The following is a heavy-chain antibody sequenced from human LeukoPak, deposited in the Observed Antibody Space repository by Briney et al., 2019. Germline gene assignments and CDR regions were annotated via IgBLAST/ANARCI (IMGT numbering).Heavy chain of an antibody. Sequence: GSSVKVSCKASGGTFSSYAISWVRQAPGQGLEWMGRIIPIFGTANYAQKFQGRVTITTDESTSTAYMELSSLRSADTDVYYCERQTILDFWSGYYTGAFDIWGQGTMVTVSS. V-gene: IGHV1-69*05. CDR2: IIPIFGTA. D-gene: IGHD3-3*01. CDR3: ERQTILDFWSGYYTGAFDI. CDR1: GGTFSSYA. J-gene: IGHJ3*02.